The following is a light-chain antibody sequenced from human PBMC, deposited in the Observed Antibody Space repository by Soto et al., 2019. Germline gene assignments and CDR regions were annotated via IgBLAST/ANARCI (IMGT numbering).Light chain of an antibody. CDR2: GVS. V-gene: IGLV2-14*01. Sequence: QSALTQPASVSGSPGQSITISCTGTSGDIGSYNRVSWYQQHPGKAPKLMLYGVSNRPSGVSNRFSGSKSGNTASLTISGLQAEDEADYYCSSHTMSSALQVVGTGTKLTVL. CDR1: SGDIGSYNR. CDR3: SSHTMSSALQV. J-gene: IGLJ1*01.